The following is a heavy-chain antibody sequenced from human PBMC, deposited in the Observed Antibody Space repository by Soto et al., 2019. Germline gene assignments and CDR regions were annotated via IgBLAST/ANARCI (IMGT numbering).Heavy chain of an antibody. Sequence: EVKLVESGGGLAQPGGSLRLSCAASGFTFSNYWMYWVSQAPGQGLVWVSRINSDGSVSRYADSVKGRLTISRDNVKNTLYLQMNSLRVEDTAVYYCARGDCVGGSCYSLAGSFYYYMDVWGKGTTVTVFS. J-gene: IGHJ6*03. CDR3: ARGDCVGGSCYSLAGSFYYYMDV. CDR1: GFTFSNYW. D-gene: IGHD2-15*01. CDR2: INSDGSVS. V-gene: IGHV3-74*01.